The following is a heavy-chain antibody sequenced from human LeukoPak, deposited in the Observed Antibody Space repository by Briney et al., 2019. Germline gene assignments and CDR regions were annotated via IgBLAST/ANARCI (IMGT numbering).Heavy chain of an antibody. Sequence: GGSLRLSCAASGFTFSSYAMHWVRQAPGKGLEWVSYISSSSGTIYYADSVKGRFTISRDNAKNSLYLQMNGLRDEDTAVYYCARVIGGGNYWGQGTLVTVSS. D-gene: IGHD1-26*01. CDR1: GFTFSSYA. V-gene: IGHV3-48*02. CDR2: ISSSSGTI. J-gene: IGHJ4*02. CDR3: ARVIGGGNY.